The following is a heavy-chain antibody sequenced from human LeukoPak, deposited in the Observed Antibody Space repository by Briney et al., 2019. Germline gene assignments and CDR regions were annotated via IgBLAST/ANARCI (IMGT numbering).Heavy chain of an antibody. J-gene: IGHJ4*02. CDR3: ARYYYDSSGYYWGHCFDY. D-gene: IGHD3-22*01. Sequence: PSETLSLTCTVSGGSISSGGYYWSWIRQHPVKGLEWIGYIYYSGSTYYNPSLKSRVTISVDTSKNQFSLKLSAVTAADTAVYYCARYYYDSSGYYWGHCFDYWGQGTLVTVSS. CDR1: GGSISSGGYY. V-gene: IGHV4-31*02. CDR2: IYYSGST.